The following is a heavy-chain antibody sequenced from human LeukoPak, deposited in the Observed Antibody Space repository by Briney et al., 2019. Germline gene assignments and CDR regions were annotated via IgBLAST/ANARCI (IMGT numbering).Heavy chain of an antibody. CDR2: IKQDGSEK. D-gene: IGHD6-19*01. CDR3: ARDLGYSSGWYPGRESFFDY. J-gene: IGHJ4*02. CDR1: GFTFSSYW. Sequence: GGSLRLSCAASGFTFSSYWMSWVRQAPGKGLEWVANIKQDGSEKYYVDSVKGRFTISRDNAKNSLYLQMNSLRAEDTAVYYCARDLGYSSGWYPGRESFFDYWGQGTLVTVSS. V-gene: IGHV3-7*03.